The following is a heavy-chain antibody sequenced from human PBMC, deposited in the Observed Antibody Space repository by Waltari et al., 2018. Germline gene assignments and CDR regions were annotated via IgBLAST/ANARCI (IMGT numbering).Heavy chain of an antibody. CDR1: GYTFPDYY. D-gene: IGHD3-10*01. V-gene: IGHV1-69-2*01. CDR3: ATALGDRSSASRAFDI. CDR2: VDPEDGET. Sequence: EVQLLQSGTELTKPGTTVQISCQVSGYTFPDYYIHWVQQAPGKGPHWMGLVDPEDGETIYAEKFQGRVTITADTSTDTAYMELSSLRSEDTAVYYCATALGDRSSASRAFDIWGLGTMITVSS. J-gene: IGHJ3*02.